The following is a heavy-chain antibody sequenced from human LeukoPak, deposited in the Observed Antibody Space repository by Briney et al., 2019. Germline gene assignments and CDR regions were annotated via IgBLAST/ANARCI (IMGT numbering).Heavy chain of an antibody. CDR2: ISYDGSNK. D-gene: IGHD6-19*01. CDR3: ARGSIAVAGITCY. CDR1: GFTFSNAW. V-gene: IGHV3-30*03. J-gene: IGHJ4*02. Sequence: GGSLRLSCAASGFTFSNAWMSWVRQAPGKGLEWVAVISYDGSNKYYADSVKGRFTISRDNSKNTLYLQMNSLRAEDTAVYYCARGSIAVAGITCYWGQGTLVTVSS.